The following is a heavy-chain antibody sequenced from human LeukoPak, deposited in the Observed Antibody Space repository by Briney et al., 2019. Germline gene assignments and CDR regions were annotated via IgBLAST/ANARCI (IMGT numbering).Heavy chain of an antibody. V-gene: IGHV1-8*01. CDR2: MNPNSGNT. CDR1: GYTFTSYD. Sequence: ASVEVSSKASGYTFTSYDINWVRQATGQGLEWMGWMNPNSGNTGYAQKFQGRVTMTRNTSISTAYMELSSLRSEDTAVYYCARDESIAAAGDGMDVWGQGTTVTVSS. D-gene: IGHD6-13*01. J-gene: IGHJ6*02. CDR3: ARDESIAAAGDGMDV.